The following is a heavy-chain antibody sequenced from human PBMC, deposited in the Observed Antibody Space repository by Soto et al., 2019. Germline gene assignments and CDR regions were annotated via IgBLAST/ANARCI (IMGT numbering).Heavy chain of an antibody. Sequence: QGHQVQSGAEVKKPGTSVKVSCKASGYTFTRYGISWVRQAPGQGLEWMGWISGYNGDTNYAQNLQGRVTMTIDTTTSTAYMELRSLTSDDTAVYYCAKNGQPPYYYYGLDVWGQGTTVTVSS. V-gene: IGHV1-18*01. D-gene: IGHD2-8*01. J-gene: IGHJ6*02. CDR2: ISGYNGDT. CDR1: GYTFTRYG. CDR3: AKNGQPPYYYYGLDV.